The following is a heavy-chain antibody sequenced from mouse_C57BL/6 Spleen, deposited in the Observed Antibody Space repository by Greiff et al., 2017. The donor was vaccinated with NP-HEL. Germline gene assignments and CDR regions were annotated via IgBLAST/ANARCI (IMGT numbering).Heavy chain of an antibody. J-gene: IGHJ3*01. CDR1: GYTFTSYW. CDR3: ADGDYYGYDGFAY. V-gene: IGHV1-53*01. Sequence: VQLQQPGTELVKPGASVKLSCKASGYTFTSYWMHWVKQRPGQGLEWIGNINPSNGGTNYNEKFKSKATLTVDKSSSTAYMQLSSLTAEDSAVYYCADGDYYGYDGFAYWGQGTLVTVSA. CDR2: INPSNGGT. D-gene: IGHD2-2*01.